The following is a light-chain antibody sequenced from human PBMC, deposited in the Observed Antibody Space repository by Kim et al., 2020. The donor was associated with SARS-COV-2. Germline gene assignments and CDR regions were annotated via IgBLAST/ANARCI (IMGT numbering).Light chain of an antibody. J-gene: IGLJ2*01. CDR2: QDS. Sequence: SYELTQPPSVSVSAGQTASITCYGDKLGDKYACWYQQKPGQSPVLVIYQDSKRPSGIHERFSGSNSGNTATLTISGTQAMDEADYSCQAWDSSTALFGGG. CDR1: KLGDKY. CDR3: QAWDSSTAL. V-gene: IGLV3-1*01.